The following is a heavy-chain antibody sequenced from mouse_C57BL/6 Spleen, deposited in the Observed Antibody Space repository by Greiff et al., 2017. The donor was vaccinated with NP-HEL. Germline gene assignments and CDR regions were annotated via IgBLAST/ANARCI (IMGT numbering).Heavy chain of an antibody. J-gene: IGHJ1*03. V-gene: IGHV5-16*01. CDR1: GFTFSDYY. CDR2: INYDGSST. CDR3: ARITTGRFDV. Sequence: EVKLVESEGGLVQPGSSMKLSCTASGFTFSDYYMAWVRQVPEKGLEWVANINYDGSSTYYLDSLKSRFIISRDNAKNILYLQMSSLKSEDTATYYCARITTGRFDVWGTGTTVTVSS. D-gene: IGHD1-1*01.